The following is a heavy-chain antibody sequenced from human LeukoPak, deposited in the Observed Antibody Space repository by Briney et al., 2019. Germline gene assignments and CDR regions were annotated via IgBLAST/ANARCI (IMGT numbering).Heavy chain of an antibody. CDR1: GFTFSSYA. Sequence: RGSLRLSCAASGFTFSSYAMSWVRQAPGKGLEWVSAIGGSGGSTYYADSVKGRFTISRDNSKNTLYLQMNSLRVEDTAVYYCAKDRVVVPAATFAYWGQGTLVTVSS. J-gene: IGHJ4*02. CDR3: AKDRVVVPAATFAY. D-gene: IGHD2-2*01. V-gene: IGHV3-23*01. CDR2: IGGSGGST.